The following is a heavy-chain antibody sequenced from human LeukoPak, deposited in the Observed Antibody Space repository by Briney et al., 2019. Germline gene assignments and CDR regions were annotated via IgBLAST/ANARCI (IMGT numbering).Heavy chain of an antibody. CDR2: INPTGSGT. CDR3: AREESGGYFDY. V-gene: IGHV1-46*01. D-gene: IGHD2-8*02. J-gene: IGHJ4*02. Sequence: AASVKVSCKASGFTFTNYYMHWVRQAPGQGLEWMGLINPTGSGTNYAQKFRGRVTMTRDTSTTTVYMELSSLRSEDTAVYYCAREESGGYFDYWGQGTLVTVSS. CDR1: GFTFTNYY.